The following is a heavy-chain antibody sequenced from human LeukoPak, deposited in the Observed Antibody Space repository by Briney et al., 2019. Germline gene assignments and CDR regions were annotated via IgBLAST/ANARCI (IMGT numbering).Heavy chain of an antibody. CDR2: IYGGGTT. V-gene: IGHV3-53*01. J-gene: IGHJ2*01. CDR3: AKLTDF. Sequence: GGSLRLSCAVSGLTVSSYYMSWVSQAPGKGLEWVSIIYGGGTTYYTDSVQGRFTISRDSSKNTVYLQMNSLGAEDTAVYFCAKLTDFWGRGTLVTVSS. D-gene: IGHD3-9*01. CDR1: GLTVSSYY.